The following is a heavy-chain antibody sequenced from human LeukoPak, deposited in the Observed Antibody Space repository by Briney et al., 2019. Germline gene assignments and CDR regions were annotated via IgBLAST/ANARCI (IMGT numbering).Heavy chain of an antibody. CDR3: AKERYDSSGYQDY. Sequence: GGSLRLSCAASGFTFRSYAMSWVRQAPGRGRAGVSAISGSGGSTYYADSVKGRFTISRENSKNTLYLQMNSLRAEDTAVYYCAKERYDSSGYQDYWGQGTLVTVSS. J-gene: IGHJ4*02. CDR1: GFTFRSYA. CDR2: ISGSGGST. D-gene: IGHD3-22*01. V-gene: IGHV3-23*01.